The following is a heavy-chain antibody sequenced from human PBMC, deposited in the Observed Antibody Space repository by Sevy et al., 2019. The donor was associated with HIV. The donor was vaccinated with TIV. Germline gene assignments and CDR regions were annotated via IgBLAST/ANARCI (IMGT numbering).Heavy chain of an antibody. Sequence: GGSLRLSCVASGFTFSYAWMSWVRQAPGKGLEWVGRIKSRPDGGTTDYAAPVKGRFTISRDDSKNTLYLQMNSLKTEDTGVYYCITDPIIVLLVTDGMDVWGQGTTVTVSS. V-gene: IGHV3-15*01. CDR3: ITDPIIVLLVTDGMDV. CDR2: IKSRPDGGTT. D-gene: IGHD2-8*01. J-gene: IGHJ6*02. CDR1: GFTFSYAW.